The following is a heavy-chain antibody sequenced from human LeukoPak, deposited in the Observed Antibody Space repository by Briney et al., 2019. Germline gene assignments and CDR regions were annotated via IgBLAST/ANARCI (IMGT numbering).Heavy chain of an antibody. Sequence: PSETLSLTCTVSGDSIDSYYWSWIRQPPGEGLQWIGYVFYSGPTNYDASLKSRVAISVDRSKNQFSLKLTSVSAADTAAYYCAGRSARYFDSWGQGTPVTVSS. CDR3: AGRSARYFDS. V-gene: IGHV4-59*01. D-gene: IGHD1-26*01. CDR2: VFYSGPT. J-gene: IGHJ4*02. CDR1: GDSIDSYY.